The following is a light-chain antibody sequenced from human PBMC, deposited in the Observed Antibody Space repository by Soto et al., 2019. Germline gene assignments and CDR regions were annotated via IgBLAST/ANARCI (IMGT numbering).Light chain of an antibody. CDR3: QQYGSSSWT. Sequence: EIVLTQSPGPLSLSPGERATLSCRASQSVSSTYLAWYQQKPGQAPRLLIYGTSSRATAIPDRFSGSGSGTDFTLTISSLEPEDFAVYYCQQYGSSSWTLGQGTKVEIK. CDR2: GTS. V-gene: IGKV3-20*01. CDR1: QSVSSTY. J-gene: IGKJ1*01.